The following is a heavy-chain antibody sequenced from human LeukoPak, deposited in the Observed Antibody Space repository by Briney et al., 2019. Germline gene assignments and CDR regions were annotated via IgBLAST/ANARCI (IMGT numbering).Heavy chain of an antibody. D-gene: IGHD3-10*01. CDR1: GYTLTELS. Sequence: ASVKVSCKVSGYTLTELSMHWVRQAPGKGLEWMGGFDPEDGETIYAQKFQGRVTMTEDTSTDTAYMELSSLRSEDTAVYYCATDQGVRFRRGYFDYWGQGTLVTVSS. J-gene: IGHJ4*02. CDR2: FDPEDGET. CDR3: ATDQGVRFRRGYFDY. V-gene: IGHV1-24*01.